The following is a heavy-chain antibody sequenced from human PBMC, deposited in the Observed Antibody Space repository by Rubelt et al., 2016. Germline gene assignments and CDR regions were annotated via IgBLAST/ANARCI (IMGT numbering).Heavy chain of an antibody. CDR3: ARDPSAMVRFDY. Sequence: APGKGLEWVAVISYDGSNKYYADSVKGRFTISRDNSKNTLYLQMNSLRAEDTAVYYCARDPSAMVRFDYWGQGTLVTVSS. CDR2: ISYDGSNK. D-gene: IGHD5-18*01. J-gene: IGHJ4*02. V-gene: IGHV3-30*04.